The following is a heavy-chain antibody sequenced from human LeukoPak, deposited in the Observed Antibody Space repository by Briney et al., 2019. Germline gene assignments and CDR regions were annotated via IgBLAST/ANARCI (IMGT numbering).Heavy chain of an antibody. D-gene: IGHD3-10*01. J-gene: IGHJ6*03. V-gene: IGHV4-59*01. Sequence: SETLSLTCTVSGGSISSYYWSWIRQPPGKGLEWIGYIYYSGSSNYNPSLKSRVTISVDTSKNQFSLKLSSVTAADTAVYYCARTVYGSGSYGYYYMDVWGKGTTVTISS. CDR2: IYYSGSS. CDR3: ARTVYGSGSYGYYYMDV. CDR1: GGSISSYY.